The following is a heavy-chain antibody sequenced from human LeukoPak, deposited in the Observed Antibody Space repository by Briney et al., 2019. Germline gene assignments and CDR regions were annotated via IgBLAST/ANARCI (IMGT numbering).Heavy chain of an antibody. D-gene: IGHD3-22*01. CDR1: GGSISSYY. V-gene: IGHV4-4*07. Sequence: PSETLSLTCTVSGGSISSYYWSWIRQPAGKGLEWIGRIYTSGSTNYNPSLKSRVTMSVDTSKNQFSLKLSSVTAADTAVYYCARDRAYYYDSSGYLDAFDIWGQGTMVTVSS. CDR3: ARDRAYYYDSSGYLDAFDI. J-gene: IGHJ3*02. CDR2: IYTSGST.